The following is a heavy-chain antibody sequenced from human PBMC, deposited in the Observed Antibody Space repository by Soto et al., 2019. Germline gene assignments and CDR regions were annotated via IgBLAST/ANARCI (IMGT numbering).Heavy chain of an antibody. Sequence: EASVKVSCKASGYTFTTYYIHWVRQAPGQGLEWMGMINPTGGSTSYTQKFQGRVTMTRDTSTSTVYLELSSLRSDDTAVYYCARNVNSGLDYWGQGTLVTVSS. CDR3: ARNVNSGLDY. CDR2: INPTGGST. V-gene: IGHV1-46*01. CDR1: GYTFTTYY. J-gene: IGHJ4*02. D-gene: IGHD1-26*01.